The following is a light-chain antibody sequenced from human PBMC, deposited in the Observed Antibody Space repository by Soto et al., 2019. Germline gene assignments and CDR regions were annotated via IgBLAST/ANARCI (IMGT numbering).Light chain of an antibody. Sequence: QSVLTQPPSASGTPGQRVTISCSGSSSNIGTNTVNWYLQLPGTAPKLLIYNNNQRPSGGPERFSGSKSGTATSLSISGLQSEDEANAYCAAWDDSLNGFVLFGSGTQLTVL. CDR3: AAWDDSLNGFVL. CDR1: SSNIGTNT. V-gene: IGLV1-44*01. CDR2: NNN. J-gene: IGLJ7*01.